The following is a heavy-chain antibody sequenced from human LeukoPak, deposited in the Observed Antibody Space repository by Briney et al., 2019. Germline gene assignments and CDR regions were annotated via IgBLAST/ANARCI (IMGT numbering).Heavy chain of an antibody. Sequence: PGGSLRLSCAASGFTFSSYSMNWVRQAPGKGLEWVSSISSSSSYIYYADSVKGRFTISRDNAKNSLYLQMNSLRAEDTAVYYCARDARADPQPTLGMDVWGKGTTVTVSS. V-gene: IGHV3-21*01. D-gene: IGHD3-16*01. CDR3: ARDARADPQPTLGMDV. J-gene: IGHJ6*04. CDR1: GFTFSSYS. CDR2: ISSSSSYI.